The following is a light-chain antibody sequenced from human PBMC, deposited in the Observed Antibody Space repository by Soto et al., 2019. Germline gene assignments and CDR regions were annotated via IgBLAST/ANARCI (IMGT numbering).Light chain of an antibody. J-gene: IGLJ3*02. CDR2: EVS. V-gene: IGLV2-8*01. Sequence: QSVLTQPPSASGSPGQSVTISCTGTSSDVGGYKYVSWYQQHPGKAPKLLIYEVSKRPSGVPDRFSGSKSGNTASLTVSGLQAADEAAYYCSSYAGSYNWVFGGGTQLTVL. CDR3: SSYAGSYNWV. CDR1: SSDVGGYKY.